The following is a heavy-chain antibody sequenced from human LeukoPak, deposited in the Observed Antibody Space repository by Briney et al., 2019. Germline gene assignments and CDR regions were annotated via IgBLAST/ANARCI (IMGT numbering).Heavy chain of an antibody. V-gene: IGHV1-46*01. J-gene: IGHJ5*02. D-gene: IGHD6-13*01. CDR1: GYTFTSYY. CDR2: INPSGGST. CDR3: AREIAAAGPNNWFDP. Sequence: GASVKVSCKASGYTFTSYYMHWVRQAPGQGLEWMGIINPSGGSTSYAQKFQGRVTMTRDMSTSTVYMELSSLRSEDTAVYYCAREIAAAGPNNWFDPWGQGTLVTVSS.